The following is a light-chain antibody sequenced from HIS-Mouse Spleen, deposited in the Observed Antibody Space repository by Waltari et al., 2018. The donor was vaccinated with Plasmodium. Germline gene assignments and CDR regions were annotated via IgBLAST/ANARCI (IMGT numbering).Light chain of an antibody. CDR3: QQYYSTPWT. J-gene: IGKJ1*01. Sequence: MGMTQSPDSLAVSLDERATINCKSSQSVLYSSNNKSYLAWYQQKPGQPPKLLIYWASTRESGVPDRFSGSGSGTDFTLTISSLQAEDVAVYCCQQYYSTPWTFGQGTKVEIK. V-gene: IGKV4-1*01. CDR2: WAS. CDR1: QSVLYSSNNKSY.